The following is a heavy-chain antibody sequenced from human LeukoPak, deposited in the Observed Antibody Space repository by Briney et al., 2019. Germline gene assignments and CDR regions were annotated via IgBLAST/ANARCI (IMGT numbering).Heavy chain of an antibody. CDR1: GGSISSNY. CDR2: IYYSGST. Sequence: SETLSLTCTVSGGSISSNYWSWIRQPPGKGLEWIGYIYYSGSTNYNPSLKSRVIISVDTSKNQFSLKLTSVTAADTAVYYCGRGYGPNSSGWDSWGQGTLVTVSS. CDR3: GRGYGPNSSGWDS. V-gene: IGHV4-59*01. J-gene: IGHJ4*02. D-gene: IGHD6-19*01.